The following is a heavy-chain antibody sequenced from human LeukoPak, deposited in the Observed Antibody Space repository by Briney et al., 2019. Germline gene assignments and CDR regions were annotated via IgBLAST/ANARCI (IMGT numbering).Heavy chain of an antibody. V-gene: IGHV3-74*01. CDR1: GFTFSSYW. D-gene: IGHD3-22*01. Sequence: GGSLRLSCAASGFTFSSYWMHWVRQAPGKGLVWVSRINSDGSSTSYADSVKGRFTISRDNAKNTLYLQMNSLRAEETAVYYCAREGHYYDSSGYYRDAFDIWGQGTMVTVSS. J-gene: IGHJ3*02. CDR3: AREGHYYDSSGYYRDAFDI. CDR2: INSDGSST.